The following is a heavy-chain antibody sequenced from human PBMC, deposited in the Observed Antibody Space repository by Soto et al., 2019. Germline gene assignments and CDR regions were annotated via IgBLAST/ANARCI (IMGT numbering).Heavy chain of an antibody. CDR3: ARGSSGYISSWYYFDY. CDR2: ISGIGGST. D-gene: IGHD6-13*01. Sequence: GGSLRLSCAASGFTFTNYALSWVRQAPGKGLEWVATISGIGGSTYLADSVKGRLSISRDNSKNTVSLLMNSLRAEDTAVYFCARGSSGYISSWYYFDYWGRGTLVTVSS. V-gene: IGHV3-23*01. CDR1: GFTFTNYA. J-gene: IGHJ4*02.